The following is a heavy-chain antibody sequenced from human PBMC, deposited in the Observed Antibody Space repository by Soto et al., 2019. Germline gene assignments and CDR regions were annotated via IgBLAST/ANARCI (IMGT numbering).Heavy chain of an antibody. D-gene: IGHD3-22*01. CDR3: ARDSVSADYDSSGYPGYYFDY. Sequence: GGSLRLSCAASGFTFSSYGMHWVRQAPGKGLEWVAVIWYDGSNKYYADSVKGRFTISRDNSKNTLYLQMNSLRAEDTAVYYCARDSVSADYDSSGYPGYYFDYWGQGTLVTVSS. V-gene: IGHV3-33*01. CDR2: IWYDGSNK. J-gene: IGHJ4*02. CDR1: GFTFSSYG.